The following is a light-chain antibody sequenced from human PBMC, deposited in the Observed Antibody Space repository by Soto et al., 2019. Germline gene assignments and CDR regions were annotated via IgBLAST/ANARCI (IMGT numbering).Light chain of an antibody. V-gene: IGKV3-11*01. CDR2: DTS. J-gene: IGKJ3*01. CDR3: QQGGSWPPLFT. Sequence: EIVLTQSPATLSLSPGERATLSCRASQGVTNFLAWYQQKRGQAPRLLISDTSIRATGIPARFSGSGSGTDFNLTISSLESEDFAVYYCQQGGSWPPLFTFGPGTVVDI. CDR1: QGVTNF.